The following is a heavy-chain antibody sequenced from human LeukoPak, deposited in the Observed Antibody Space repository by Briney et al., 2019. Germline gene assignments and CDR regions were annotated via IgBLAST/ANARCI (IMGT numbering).Heavy chain of an antibody. J-gene: IGHJ4*02. CDR1: GGSFSGYY. Sequence: SETLSLTCAVYGGSFSGYYWSWIRQPPGKGLEWIGEINHRGSTNYNPSLKSRVTISVDTSKNQFSLKLSSVTAADTAVYYCARGRGITMVRGVITPPYFDYWGQGTLVTVSS. CDR2: INHRGST. CDR3: ARGRGITMVRGVITPPYFDY. D-gene: IGHD3-10*01. V-gene: IGHV4-34*01.